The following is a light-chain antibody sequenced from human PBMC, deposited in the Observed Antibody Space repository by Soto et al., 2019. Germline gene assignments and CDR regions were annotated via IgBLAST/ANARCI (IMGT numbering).Light chain of an antibody. Sequence: EIVLTQSPGTLSLSPGERATLSCRASQSVSSSYLAWYQQKPGQAPRLLIYGASSRATGIPDRFSGSGSGTDFTLTISRLEPEDIAVYFYQQYDTSPLFGPGTKVNFK. J-gene: IGKJ3*01. V-gene: IGKV3-20*01. CDR1: QSVSSSY. CDR3: QQYDTSPL. CDR2: GAS.